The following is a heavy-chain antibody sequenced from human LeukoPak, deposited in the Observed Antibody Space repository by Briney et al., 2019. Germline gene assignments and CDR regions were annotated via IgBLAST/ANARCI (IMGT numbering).Heavy chain of an antibody. V-gene: IGHV3-30*18. CDR2: ISYDGSNK. Sequence: VQPGRSLRLSCAASGFTFSSYGMPWVRQAPGKGLEWVAVISYDGSNKYYADSVKGRFTISRDNSKNTLYLQMNSLRAEDTAVYYCAKGDDYGDLFDYWGQGTLVTVSS. J-gene: IGHJ4*02. CDR1: GFTFSSYG. CDR3: AKGDDYGDLFDY. D-gene: IGHD4-17*01.